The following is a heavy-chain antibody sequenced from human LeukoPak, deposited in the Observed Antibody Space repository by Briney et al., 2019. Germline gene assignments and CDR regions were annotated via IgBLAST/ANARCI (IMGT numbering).Heavy chain of an antibody. D-gene: IGHD3-22*01. J-gene: IGHJ4*02. CDR2: IIPIFGTA. CDR3: ARGPPKVVVITT. CDR1: GGTFSSYA. V-gene: IGHV1-69*05. Sequence: ASVKVSCKASGGTFSSYAISWVRQAPGQGLEWMGGIIPIFGTANYAQKFQGRVTITTNESTSTAYMELSSLRSEDTAVYYCARGPPKVVVITTWGQGTLVTVSS.